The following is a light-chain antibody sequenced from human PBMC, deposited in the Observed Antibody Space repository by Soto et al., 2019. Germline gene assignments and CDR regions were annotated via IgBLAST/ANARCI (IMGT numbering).Light chain of an antibody. CDR1: SSNIGAGYD. CDR3: QYYDSSLTVV. J-gene: IGLJ2*01. V-gene: IGLV1-40*01. Sequence: QSVLTQPPSVSGAPGQRVTISCTGSSSNIGAGYDVHWYQQVPGTAPKLLIYGNINRPSGVPDRFSGSKSGTAASLAITGLQADDEADYYCQYYDSSLTVVFGGGTKLTVL. CDR2: GNI.